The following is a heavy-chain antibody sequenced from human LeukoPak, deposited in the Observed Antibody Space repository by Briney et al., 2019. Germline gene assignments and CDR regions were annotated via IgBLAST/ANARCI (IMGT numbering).Heavy chain of an antibody. Sequence: PGGSLRLSCAASGFTFSSYSMNWVRQAPGKGLEWVSYISSSISIIYYADSVKGRFTISRDNAKNSLYLQMNSLRAEDTAVYYCARDSSGTVGYWRQGTLVTVSS. CDR3: ARDSSGTVGY. CDR1: GFTFSSYS. V-gene: IGHV3-48*04. CDR2: ISSSISII. J-gene: IGHJ4*02. D-gene: IGHD3-22*01.